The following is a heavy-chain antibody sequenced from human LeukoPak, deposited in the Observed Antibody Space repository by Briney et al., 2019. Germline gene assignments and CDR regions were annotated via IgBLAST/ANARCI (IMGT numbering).Heavy chain of an antibody. CDR2: SYYRSKRYN. D-gene: IGHD3-22*01. V-gene: IGHV6-1*01. Sequence: SQTLALICAFSGHSVSSNSAAWNWIPQSPSRGLEWLGRSYYRSKRYNDYAGSVNSRITNNPDTSKHQSSLQLNSVTHEEAAVYYCARAYDSSCYSYYFDCWGQGTLVTVSS. CDR3: ARAYDSSCYSYYFDC. J-gene: IGHJ4*02. CDR1: GHSVSSNSAA.